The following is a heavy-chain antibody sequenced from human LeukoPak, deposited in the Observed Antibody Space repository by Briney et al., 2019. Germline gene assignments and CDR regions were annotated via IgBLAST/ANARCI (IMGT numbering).Heavy chain of an antibody. D-gene: IGHD3-22*01. CDR3: ARDYYDSSGPYFDY. Sequence: SETLSLTCTVSGGSISSYYWSWIRQPPGKGREWIGYIYYSGSTNYNPSLKSRVTISVDTSKNQFSLKLSSVTAADTAVYYCARDYYDSSGPYFDYWGQGTLVTVSS. J-gene: IGHJ4*02. CDR2: IYYSGST. V-gene: IGHV4-59*01. CDR1: GGSISSYY.